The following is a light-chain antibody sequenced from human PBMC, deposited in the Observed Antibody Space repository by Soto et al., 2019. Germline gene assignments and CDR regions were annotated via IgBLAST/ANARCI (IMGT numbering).Light chain of an antibody. J-gene: IGLJ3*02. CDR1: SSDVGGYNW. CDR3: SSYASGNSVV. Sequence: QSVLTQPASVSGSPGQSIAISCTGTSSDVGGYNWVSWYQQHPGKAPKLIVLDVRNRPSGVSDRFSGSKSGNTASLTSSGLQAEDEADYYCSSYASGNSVVFGGGTKLTVL. CDR2: DVR. V-gene: IGLV2-14*03.